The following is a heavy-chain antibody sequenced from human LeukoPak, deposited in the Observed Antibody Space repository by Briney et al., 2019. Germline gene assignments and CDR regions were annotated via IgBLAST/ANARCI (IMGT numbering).Heavy chain of an antibody. V-gene: IGHV1-2*02. Sequence: ASVKVSCKASGYTFTAYYIHWLRQVPGPGLQWMGWINPNSGGTNYAQKFQGRVTMTRDTSISTGYMELSRLRSDDTAVYYCAREGGYGDYYYYMDVWGKGTTVTVSS. CDR2: INPNSGGT. CDR1: GYTFTAYY. J-gene: IGHJ6*03. CDR3: AREGGYGDYYYYMDV. D-gene: IGHD5-18*01.